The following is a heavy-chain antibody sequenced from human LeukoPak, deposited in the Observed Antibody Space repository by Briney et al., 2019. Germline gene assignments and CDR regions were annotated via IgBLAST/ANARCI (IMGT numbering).Heavy chain of an antibody. J-gene: IGHJ4*02. D-gene: IGHD6-19*01. CDR3: ARDRPGYSSGWDVD. CDR2: IYYSGST. Sequence: SETLSLTCTVSGGSISSGDYYWSWIRQPPGKGLEWIGYIYYSGSTYYNPPLKSRVTISVDTSKNQFSLKLSSVTAADTAVYYCARDRPGYSSGWDVDWGQGTLVTVSS. CDR1: GGSISSGDYY. V-gene: IGHV4-30-4*01.